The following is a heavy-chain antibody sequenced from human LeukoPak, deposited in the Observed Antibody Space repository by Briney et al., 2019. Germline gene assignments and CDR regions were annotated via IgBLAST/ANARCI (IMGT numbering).Heavy chain of an antibody. CDR2: IYSGGRT. D-gene: IGHD3-22*01. J-gene: IGHJ6*03. CDR3: AREGAYSDTLRRVPHYYYYMDD. V-gene: IGHV3-53*01. CDR1: VFSHIGDR. Sequence: PGGSLRLSCVASVFSHIGDRMNWVRQAPGKGLEWVSIIYSGGRTDYADSVKGRFTMSRDNSKNTLYLQMNSLRAEDAAVYYCAREGAYSDTLRRVPHYYYYMDDWGKGTTVTVSS.